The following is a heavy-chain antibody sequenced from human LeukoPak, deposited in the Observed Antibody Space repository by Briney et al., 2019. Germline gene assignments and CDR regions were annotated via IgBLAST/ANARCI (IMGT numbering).Heavy chain of an antibody. CDR3: VSGINYFGYFDY. J-gene: IGHJ4*02. CDR2: IIPIFGTA. D-gene: IGHD3-9*01. V-gene: IGHV1-69*06. CDR1: GGTFSSYA. Sequence: VASVKVSCRASGGTFSSYAISWVRQAPGQGLEWMGRIIPIFGTANYAQKFQGRVTITADKSTSTAYMELSSLRSEDTAVYYCVSGINYFGYFDYWCQGTLVTVSS.